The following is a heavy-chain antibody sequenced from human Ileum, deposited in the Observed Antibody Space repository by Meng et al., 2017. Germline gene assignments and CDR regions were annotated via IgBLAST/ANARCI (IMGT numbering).Heavy chain of an antibody. V-gene: IGHV3-15*01. CDR2: IKSKRDGETT. Sequence: GESLKISCAGSGFTFSGAWMSWVRQAPGKGLEWVSRIKSKRDGETTDYAAPVKGRFTISRDDSENTVYLQMNSLKAEDTAVYYCTHGHLAGTFFDYWSQGILVTVSS. J-gene: IGHJ4*02. CDR1: GFTFSGAW. D-gene: IGHD1-1*01. CDR3: THGHLAGTFFDY.